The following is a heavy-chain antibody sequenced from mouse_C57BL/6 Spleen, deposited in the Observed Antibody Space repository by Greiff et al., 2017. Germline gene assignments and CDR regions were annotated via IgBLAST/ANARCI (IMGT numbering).Heavy chain of an antibody. CDR1: GYSFTSYD. Sequence: QVQLQQSGPELVKPGASVKLSCKASGYSFTSYDINWVKLRPGQGLEWIGLIYPRDGSTKYNEQFKGKATLTVDTASSTAYMELHSQTSEDYAVYFCAREFITTEAAMDYWGQGTSVTVSS. CDR2: IYPRDGST. D-gene: IGHD1-1*01. V-gene: IGHV1-85*01. J-gene: IGHJ4*01. CDR3: AREFITTEAAMDY.